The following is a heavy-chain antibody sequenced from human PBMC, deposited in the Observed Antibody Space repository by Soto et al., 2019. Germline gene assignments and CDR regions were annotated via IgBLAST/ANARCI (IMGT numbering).Heavy chain of an antibody. V-gene: IGHV3-30-3*01. Sequence: QVQLVESGGGVVQPGRSLRLSCAASGFTFSSYAMHWVRQAPGKGLEWVAVISYDGSNKYYADSVKGRFTISRDNSKNTLYLQMNSLRAEDTAVYYCARDLGHWGITMIVVYAFDIWGQGTMVTVSS. CDR2: ISYDGSNK. CDR3: ARDLGHWGITMIVVYAFDI. CDR1: GFTFSSYA. J-gene: IGHJ3*02. D-gene: IGHD3-22*01.